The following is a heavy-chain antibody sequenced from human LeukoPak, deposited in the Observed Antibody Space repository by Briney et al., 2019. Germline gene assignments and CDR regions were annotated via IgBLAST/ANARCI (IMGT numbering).Heavy chain of an antibody. Sequence: GGSLRLSCAASGFTVSSNYMSWVRQAPGKGLEWVSVIYSGGSTYYADSVNGRFTISRDNSKNTLYLQMNSLRAEDTAVYYCARSTVDQYYYYGMDVWGQGTTVTVSS. CDR2: IYSGGST. D-gene: IGHD4-23*01. CDR1: GFTVSSNY. V-gene: IGHV3-53*01. J-gene: IGHJ6*02. CDR3: ARSTVDQYYYYGMDV.